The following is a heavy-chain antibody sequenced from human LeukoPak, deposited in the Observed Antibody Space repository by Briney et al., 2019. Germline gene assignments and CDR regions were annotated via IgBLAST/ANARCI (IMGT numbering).Heavy chain of an antibody. V-gene: IGHV1-2*02. CDR2: INPNSGGT. Sequence: ASVKVSCKASGYTFTDYYMHWVRQAPGQGIEWMGWINPNSGGTNYAQKFQGRVTMTRDTSISTAYMELSSLRSDDTAIYYCARVLVPAGGGVVDYWGQGTLVTVSS. CDR1: GYTFTDYY. D-gene: IGHD2-21*02. CDR3: ARVLVPAGGGVVDY. J-gene: IGHJ4*02.